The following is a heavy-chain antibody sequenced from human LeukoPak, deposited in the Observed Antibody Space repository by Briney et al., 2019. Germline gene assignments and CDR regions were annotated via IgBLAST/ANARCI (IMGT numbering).Heavy chain of an antibody. D-gene: IGHD4-17*01. J-gene: IGHJ3*02. V-gene: IGHV3-48*01. CDR3: AHGDRLDAFDI. Sequence: GGSLRLSCAASGFTFSSYSMNWVRQAPGKGLEWVSYISSSSRTIYYADSVKGRFTISRDNAKNSLYLQMNSLRAEDTAVYYCAHGDRLDAFDIWGQGTMVTVSS. CDR2: ISSSSRTI. CDR1: GFTFSSYS.